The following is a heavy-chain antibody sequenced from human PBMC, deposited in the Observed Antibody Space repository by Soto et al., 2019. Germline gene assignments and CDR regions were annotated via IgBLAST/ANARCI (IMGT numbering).Heavy chain of an antibody. V-gene: IGHV3-48*02. J-gene: IGHJ6*02. Sequence: EVQLVESGGGLVQPGGSLRLSCAASGFTFSSYSMNWVRQAPGKGLEWVSYISSSSSTIYYADSVKGRFTISRDNAKNSLYLQMNGLRDEDTAVYYCARRIAAAGSSYYYGMDVWGQGTTVTVSS. CDR3: ARRIAAAGSSYYYGMDV. D-gene: IGHD6-13*01. CDR2: ISSSSSTI. CDR1: GFTFSSYS.